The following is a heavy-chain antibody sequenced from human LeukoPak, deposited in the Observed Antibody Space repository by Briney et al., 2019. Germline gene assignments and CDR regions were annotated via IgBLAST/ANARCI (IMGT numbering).Heavy chain of an antibody. D-gene: IGHD1-26*01. CDR1: GFTFSSYW. Sequence: GGSLRLSCAASGFTFSSYWMSWVRQAPGKGLEWVANIKDDGSQKYSIGSVRGRFTISRDNAKNSLFLQMNSLRVEDTAVYYCARESGSFDYWGRGTLVTVSS. J-gene: IGHJ4*02. CDR3: ARESGSFDY. V-gene: IGHV3-7*01. CDR2: IKDDGSQK.